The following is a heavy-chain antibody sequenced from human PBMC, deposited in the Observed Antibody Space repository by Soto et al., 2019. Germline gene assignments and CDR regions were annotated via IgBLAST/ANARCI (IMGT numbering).Heavy chain of an antibody. CDR3: ARYIRGPTVFYFDL. Sequence: GSLRLSCAASGFTFRAYAMTWVRQAPGKGLEWGSVITYNGDNTFYADSVKGRFTISTDHYKDTVYLQMNSLRAEDTAVYYCARYIRGPTVFYFDLWGPGVLVTVSS. D-gene: IGHD5-18*01. CDR1: GFTFRAYA. CDR2: ITYNGDNT. V-gene: IGHV3-23*01. J-gene: IGHJ4*02.